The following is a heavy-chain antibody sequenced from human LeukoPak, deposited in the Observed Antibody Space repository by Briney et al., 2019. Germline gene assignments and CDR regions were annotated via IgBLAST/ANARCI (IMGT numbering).Heavy chain of an antibody. J-gene: IGHJ4*02. CDR2: IYYSGST. V-gene: IGHV4-59*01. Sequence: PSETLSLTCTVSGGSISSYYWSWIRQPPGKGLEWIGYIYYSGSTNYNPSLKSRVTISVDTSKNQFSLKLSSVTAADTAVYYCARGRRGSDYWGQGTLVTVSS. CDR1: GGSISSYY. CDR3: ARGRRGSDY.